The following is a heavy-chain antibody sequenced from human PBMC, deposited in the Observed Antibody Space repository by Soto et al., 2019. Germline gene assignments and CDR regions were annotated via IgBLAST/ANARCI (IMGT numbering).Heavy chain of an antibody. V-gene: IGHV4-4*02. CDR1: GDSITIDKW. Sequence: QVQLQESGPGLVKPSGTLSLTCAVSGDSITIDKWWSWIRQPPGKGLQWIGEIYHSGSSKYTPSLKSRVIVSVDKSKNQFSLKVSSVTAADTAVYYCARGETQQKRDHWGQGTLVTVSS. J-gene: IGHJ4*02. CDR2: IYHSGSS. D-gene: IGHD6-13*01. CDR3: ARGETQQKRDH.